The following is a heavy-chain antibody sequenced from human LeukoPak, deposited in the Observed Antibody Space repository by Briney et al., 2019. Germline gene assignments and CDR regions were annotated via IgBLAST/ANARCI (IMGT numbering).Heavy chain of an antibody. J-gene: IGHJ4*02. D-gene: IGHD3-10*01. Sequence: GGSLRLSCAASGFTFSSYGMHWVRQAPGKGLEWVAFIRSDGSNKYYADSVKGRFTISRDNSKNTLYLQMNSLRAEDTAVYYCAKGSLWFGELLPFDYWGQGTLVTVSS. CDR1: GFTFSSYG. CDR2: IRSDGSNK. V-gene: IGHV3-30*02. CDR3: AKGSLWFGELLPFDY.